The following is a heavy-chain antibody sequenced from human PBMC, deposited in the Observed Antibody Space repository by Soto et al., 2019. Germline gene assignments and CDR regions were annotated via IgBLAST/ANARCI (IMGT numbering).Heavy chain of an antibody. D-gene: IGHD3-10*01. J-gene: IGHJ3*02. CDR3: AREEAGAFDI. CDR1: GGSMSSGGYY. Sequence: SETLSLTCTVSGGSMSSGGYYWTWIRQHPGKGLEWIGYTYYSGSTYYNPSLKSRLTISVDTSKNQFSLRLSSVTAADTAVYYCAREEAGAFDIWGQGTMVTVS. CDR2: TYYSGST. V-gene: IGHV4-31*03.